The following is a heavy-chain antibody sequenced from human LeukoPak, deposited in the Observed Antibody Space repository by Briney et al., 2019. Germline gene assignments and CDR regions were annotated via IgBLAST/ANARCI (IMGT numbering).Heavy chain of an antibody. CDR3: TTGPYSSSWYWLY. CDR2: IKSKTDGGTT. J-gene: IGHJ4*02. D-gene: IGHD6-13*01. CDR1: GFIFGGYV. Sequence: GGSLRLSCAASGFIFGGYVMNWVRQAPGKGLEWVGRIKSKTDGGTTDYAAPVKGRFTISRDDSKNTLYLQMNSLKTEDTAVYYCTTGPYSSSWYWLYWGQGTLVTVSS. V-gene: IGHV3-15*01.